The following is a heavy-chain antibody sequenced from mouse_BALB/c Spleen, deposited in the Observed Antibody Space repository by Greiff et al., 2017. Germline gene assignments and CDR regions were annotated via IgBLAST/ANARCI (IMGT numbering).Heavy chain of an antibody. Sequence: VKLQESGPELVKPGASVRISCKASGYTFTSYYIHWVKQRPGQGLEWIGWIYPGNVNTKYNEKFKGKATLTADKSSSTAYMQLSSLTSEDSAVYFCARGGLFFDYWGQGTTLTVSS. D-gene: IGHD1-1*01. V-gene: IGHV1S56*01. J-gene: IGHJ2*01. CDR2: IYPGNVNT. CDR3: ARGGLFFDY. CDR1: GYTFTSYY.